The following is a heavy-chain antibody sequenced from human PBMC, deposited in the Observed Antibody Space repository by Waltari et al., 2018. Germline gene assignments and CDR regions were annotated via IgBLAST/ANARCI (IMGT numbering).Heavy chain of an antibody. J-gene: IGHJ3*02. CDR2: ISSSGSTI. CDR1: GFTFSNYE. D-gene: IGHD2-15*01. V-gene: IGHV3-48*03. CDR3: ARDCSAGYDAFDI. Sequence: EVQLVESGGGLVQPGGSLRLSCAGSGFTFSNYEMNWVRQAPGKGLEWVSYISSSGSTIYYADSVKGRFTNSRDNAKNSLYLQMNSLRAEDTAVYYCARDCSAGYDAFDIRGQGTMVTVSS.